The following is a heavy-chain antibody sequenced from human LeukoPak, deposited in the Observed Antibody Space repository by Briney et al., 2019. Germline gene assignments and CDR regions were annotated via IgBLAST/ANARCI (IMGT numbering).Heavy chain of an antibody. D-gene: IGHD5-12*01. J-gene: IGHJ4*02. V-gene: IGHV1-8*03. CDR1: GYTFTSYD. CDR2: MNPNSGNT. CDR3: ARGSRLRGYLDY. Sequence: ASVKVSCKASGYTFTSYDINWVRQATGQGLEWMGWMNPNSGNTGYAQKFQGRVTITRNTSISTAYMELSSLRSEDTAVYYCARGSRLRGYLDYWGQGTLVTVSS.